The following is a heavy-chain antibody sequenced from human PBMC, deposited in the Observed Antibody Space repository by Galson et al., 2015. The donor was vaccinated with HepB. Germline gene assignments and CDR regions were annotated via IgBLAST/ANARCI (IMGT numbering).Heavy chain of an antibody. J-gene: IGHJ6*02. V-gene: IGHV1-8*01. CDR2: MNPNSGNT. Sequence: SVKVSCKASGYTFTTYDISWVRQATGHVLELMGWMNPNSGNTGYVLKFQGRVTMTRNTSISTAYMELSSLRSEDTAVYYCARPGPYCSGGSCYHVYYYYGMNVGGQGTTVTVPS. D-gene: IGHD2-15*01. CDR1: GYTFTTYD. CDR3: ARPGPYCSGGSCYHVYYYYGMNV.